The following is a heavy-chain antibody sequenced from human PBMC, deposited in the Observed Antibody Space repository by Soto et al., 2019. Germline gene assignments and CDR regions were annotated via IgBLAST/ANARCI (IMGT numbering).Heavy chain of an antibody. V-gene: IGHV4-59*01. CDR1: GGSLNSYY. Sequence: SETLSLTCTVSGGSLNSYYWSWIRQPPGKGLEWIGYTFHSGTTNYNPSLRSRATRSVDKSKNQFSLTLNSGTDADTEVYYCARGAHENAPRKFDYWGQGTLVTVSS. J-gene: IGHJ4*02. CDR2: TFHSGTT. CDR3: ARGAHENAPRKFDY. D-gene: IGHD1-1*01.